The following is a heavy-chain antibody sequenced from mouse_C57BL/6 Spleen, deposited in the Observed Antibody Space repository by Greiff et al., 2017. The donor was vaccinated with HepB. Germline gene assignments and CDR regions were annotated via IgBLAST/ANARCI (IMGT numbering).Heavy chain of an antibody. CDR1: GYAFSSSW. CDR2: IYPGDGDT. Sequence: QVQLQQSGPELVKPGASVKISCKASGYAFSSSWMNWVKQRPGKGLEWIGRIYPGDGDTNYNGKLKGKATLTADKSSSTAYMQLSSLTSEDSAVYFCARKRNSHYAMDYWGQGTSVTVSS. J-gene: IGHJ4*01. V-gene: IGHV1-82*01. CDR3: ARKRNSHYAMDY.